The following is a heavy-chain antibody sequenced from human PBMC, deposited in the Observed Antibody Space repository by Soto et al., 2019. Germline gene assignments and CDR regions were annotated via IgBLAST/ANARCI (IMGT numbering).Heavy chain of an antibody. V-gene: IGHV4-4*02. Sequence: QVQLQESGPGLVKPSETLSLNCAVSGVSITSTDWWSWVRQPPGKGLQWIGEVSLGGGANYNPSLKRRVAISVDNSKSQFSLTLNSVTAADTAVYFCAGATADTTLKASSFWGQGTLVIVSS. CDR3: AGATADTTLKASSF. CDR1: GVSITSTDW. J-gene: IGHJ4*02. CDR2: VSLGGGA. D-gene: IGHD4-4*01.